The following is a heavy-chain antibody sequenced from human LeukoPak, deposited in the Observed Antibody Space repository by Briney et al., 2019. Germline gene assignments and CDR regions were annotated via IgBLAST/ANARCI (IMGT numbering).Heavy chain of an antibody. CDR2: IIPILGIA. CDR3: ARGSGSYLSSFDY. CDR1: GGTFSGYA. J-gene: IGHJ4*02. V-gene: IGHV1-69*04. D-gene: IGHD3-10*01. Sequence: SVKVSCKASGGTFSGYAISWVRQAPGQGLEWMGRIIPILGIANYAQKFQGRVTITADKSTSTAYMELSSLRSEDTAVYYCARGSGSYLSSFDYWGQGTLVTVSS.